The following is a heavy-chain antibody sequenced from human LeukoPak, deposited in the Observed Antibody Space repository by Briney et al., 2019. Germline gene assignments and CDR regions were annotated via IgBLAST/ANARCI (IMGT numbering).Heavy chain of an antibody. J-gene: IGHJ5*02. D-gene: IGHD3-22*01. CDR2: INPNSGRA. Sequence: ASVKVFCKASGYTFTNYNIDWVRQATGQGLEWMGWINPNSGRAGCVQKFQGRVNITRDTSISTAYMELSSLRSEDTAVYYCVRVYHDGSFESGNWFDPWGQGTLVTVSS. V-gene: IGHV1-8*01. CDR3: VRVYHDGSFESGNWFDP. CDR1: GYTFTNYN.